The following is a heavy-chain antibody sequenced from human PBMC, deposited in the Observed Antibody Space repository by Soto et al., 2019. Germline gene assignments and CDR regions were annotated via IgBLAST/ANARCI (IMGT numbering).Heavy chain of an antibody. CDR1: GFTFDDYP. Sequence: EVQLVESGGGLVQPGRSLRLSCAASGFTFDDYPMHWVRQTPGKGLEWVSGISWNSGSVGYADSVKGRFIISRDNAKNSLYLQMDSLSAEDTALYYCATDGAFDIWGQGTMVTVSS. CDR3: ATDGAFDI. J-gene: IGHJ3*02. CDR2: ISWNSGSV. V-gene: IGHV3-9*01.